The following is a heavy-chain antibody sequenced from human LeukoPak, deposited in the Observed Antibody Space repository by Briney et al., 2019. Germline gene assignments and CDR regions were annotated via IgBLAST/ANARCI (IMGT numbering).Heavy chain of an antibody. J-gene: IGHJ4*02. D-gene: IGHD2-15*01. V-gene: IGHV3-66*01. Sequence: GGSLRLSCAASGFTFSNYAMSWVRQAPGKGLEWVSVIYSGGSTYYADSVKGRFTISRDNSKNTLYLQMNSLRAEDTAVYYCAKVDCSGGSCYFLDYWGQGTLVTVSS. CDR1: GFTFSNYA. CDR3: AKVDCSGGSCYFLDY. CDR2: IYSGGST.